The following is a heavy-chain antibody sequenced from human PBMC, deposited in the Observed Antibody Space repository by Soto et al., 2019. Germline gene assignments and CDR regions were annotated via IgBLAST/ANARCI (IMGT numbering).Heavy chain of an antibody. CDR1: GFTFSSYG. J-gene: IGHJ6*02. V-gene: IGHV3-33*01. CDR2: IWYDGSNK. D-gene: IGHD5-18*01. Sequence: TGGSLRLSCAASGFTFSSYGMHWVRQAPGKGLKWVAVIWYDGSNKYYADSVKGRFTISRDNSKNTLYLQMNSLRAEDTAVYYCARGGDTAMVFGMDVWGQGTTVTVSS. CDR3: ARGGDTAMVFGMDV.